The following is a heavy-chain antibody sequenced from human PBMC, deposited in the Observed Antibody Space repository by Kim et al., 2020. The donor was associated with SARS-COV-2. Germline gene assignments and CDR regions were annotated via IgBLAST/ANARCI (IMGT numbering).Heavy chain of an antibody. Sequence: SVKVSCKASGGTFSSYAISWVRQAPGQGLEWMGGIIPIFGTANYAQKFQGRVTITADESTSTAYMELSSLRSEDTAVYYCARVYHHTIVGAYYYYYGMDVCGQGTTVTVSS. CDR3: ARVYHHTIVGAYYYYYGMDV. CDR2: IIPIFGTA. J-gene: IGHJ6*02. V-gene: IGHV1-69*13. D-gene: IGHD1-26*01. CDR1: GGTFSSYA.